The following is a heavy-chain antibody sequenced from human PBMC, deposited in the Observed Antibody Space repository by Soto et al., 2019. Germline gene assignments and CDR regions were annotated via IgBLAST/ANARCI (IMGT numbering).Heavy chain of an antibody. D-gene: IGHD6-19*01. CDR1: GFTFSSYG. J-gene: IGHJ4*02. V-gene: IGHV3-33*01. Sequence: GGSLRLSCSASGFTFSSYGMHWVRQAPGKGLEWVAVIWYDGSNKYYADSVKGRFTISRDNSKNTLYLQMNSLRADDTAVYYCASPEVYSSGWQNDYWGQGTLVTVSS. CDR3: ASPEVYSSGWQNDY. CDR2: IWYDGSNK.